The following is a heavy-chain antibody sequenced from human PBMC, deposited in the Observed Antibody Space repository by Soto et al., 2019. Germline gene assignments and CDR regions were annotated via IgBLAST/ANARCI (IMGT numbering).Heavy chain of an antibody. CDR1: GGSISSGGYS. V-gene: IGHV4-30-2*01. CDR3: ARDHGGCSSTSCYLGWFDP. J-gene: IGHJ5*02. Sequence: QLQLQESGSGLVKPSQTLSLTCAVSGGSISSGGYSWSWIRQPPGKGLEWIGYIYHSGSTYYNPSLKRRVTISVDRSKNQFSLKLSSVTAADTAVYYCARDHGGCSSTSCYLGWFDPWGQGTLVTVSS. D-gene: IGHD2-2*01. CDR2: IYHSGST.